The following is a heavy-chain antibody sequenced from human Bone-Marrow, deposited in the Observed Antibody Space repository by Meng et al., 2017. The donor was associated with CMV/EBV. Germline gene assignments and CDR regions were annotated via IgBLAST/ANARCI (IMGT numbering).Heavy chain of an antibody. CDR1: GGTFSSYA. V-gene: IGHV1-46*01. CDR3: ARQAADYGSGSYYNW. Sequence: ASVKVSCKASGGTFSSYAISWVRQAPGQGLEWMGIINPSGGSTSYAQKFQGRVTMTRDTSTSTVYMELSSLRSEDTAVYYCARQAADYGSGSYYNWWGQGTLVTVYS. D-gene: IGHD3-10*01. CDR2: INPSGGST. J-gene: IGHJ4*02.